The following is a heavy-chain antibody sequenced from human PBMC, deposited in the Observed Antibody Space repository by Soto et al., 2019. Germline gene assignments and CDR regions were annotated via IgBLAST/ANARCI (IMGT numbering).Heavy chain of an antibody. CDR2: VIPVLTTT. CDR3: ARRRYCGYDCYHKHYYGMDV. J-gene: IGHJ6*02. CDR1: GDTFISYI. Sequence: QVQLVQSGAEVKKPGSSERVSCRSSGDTFISYIVNWLGLAPGRRLEWMGRVIPVLTTTDYAQNFRGRVTISAHRSTNTVYLDLSSLRSDDTAVYYCARRRYCGYDCYHKHYYGMDVWGQGSLVTVAS. D-gene: IGHD2-21*02. V-gene: IGHV1-69*08.